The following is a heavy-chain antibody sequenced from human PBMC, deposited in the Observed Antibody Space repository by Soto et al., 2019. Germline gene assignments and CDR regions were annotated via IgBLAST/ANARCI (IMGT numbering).Heavy chain of an antibody. CDR1: GGSISSYY. V-gene: IGHV4-59*01. CDR2: IYDRGST. Sequence: QVQLQESGPGLVKPSETLSLTCTVSGGSISSYYWSWIRQPPGKGLEWIGYIYDRGSTNYNPSLKSRVTRSVATSKTQFSLKLSSVTAADTAMYYCARFNSYFDLWGRGPLVTVSS. J-gene: IGHJ2*01. CDR3: ARFNSYFDL.